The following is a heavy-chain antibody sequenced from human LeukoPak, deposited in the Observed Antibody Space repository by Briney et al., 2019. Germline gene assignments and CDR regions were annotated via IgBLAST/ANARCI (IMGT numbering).Heavy chain of an antibody. CDR2: ISGSGYTI. Sequence: GGSLRLSCAASGFTFSDYYMSWIRQAPGKGLEWVSYISGSGYTIYYADSVKGRFTISRDNAKNSLSLQMDSLRAEDTAIYYCARERSGYRGLDYWGQGTLVTVSS. V-gene: IGHV3-11*01. J-gene: IGHJ4*02. CDR1: GFTFSDYY. D-gene: IGHD3-22*01. CDR3: ARERSGYRGLDY.